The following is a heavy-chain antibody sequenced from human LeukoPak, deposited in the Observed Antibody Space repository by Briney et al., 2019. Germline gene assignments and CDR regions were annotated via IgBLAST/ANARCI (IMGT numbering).Heavy chain of an antibody. CDR3: AREPSHDSYYDF. V-gene: IGHV3-53*01. D-gene: IGHD3-16*01. J-gene: IGHJ4*01. Sequence: GSLRLSCLASGFTVSHNFMHWVRQAPGKGLEWVSTIRIGGTRDYADSVKGRFIISRDNSKNTLYLQMNNLRVEDTAVYYCAREPSHDSYYDFWGHGTLVTVSS. CDR2: IRIGGTR. CDR1: GFTVSHNF.